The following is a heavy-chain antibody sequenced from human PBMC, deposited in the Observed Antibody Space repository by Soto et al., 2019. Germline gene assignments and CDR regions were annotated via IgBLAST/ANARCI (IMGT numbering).Heavy chain of an antibody. J-gene: IGHJ4*02. CDR3: ASSGTNYDSSGFYLGYFDY. CDR2: INDSGRT. D-gene: IGHD3-22*01. V-gene: IGHV4-34*01. CDR1: GGSFSDNY. Sequence: SETLSLTCAVYGGSFSDNYWNWIRQPPGKGLEWIGEINDSGRTNYNPSLKSRVTISVDTSKNQFSLKLSSVTAADTAVYYCASSGTNYDSSGFYLGYFDYWGQGALVNVS.